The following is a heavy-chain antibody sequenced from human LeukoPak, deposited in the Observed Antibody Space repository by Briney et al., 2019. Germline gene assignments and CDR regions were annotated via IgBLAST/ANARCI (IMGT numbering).Heavy chain of an antibody. CDR2: IYYSGST. D-gene: IGHD3-9*01. Sequence: SETLSLTCTVSGGSISSSSYYWGWIRQPPGKGLEWIGSIYYSGSTYYNPSLKSRVTISVDTSKNQFSLKLSSVTAADTAVYYCARARYVNSFYALDIWGQGTLVTVSS. CDR1: GGSISSSSYY. CDR3: ARARYVNSFYALDI. J-gene: IGHJ3*02. V-gene: IGHV4-39*07.